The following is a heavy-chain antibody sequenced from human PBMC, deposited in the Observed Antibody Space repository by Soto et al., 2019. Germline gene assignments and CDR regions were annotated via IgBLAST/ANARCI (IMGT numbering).Heavy chain of an antibody. Sequence: QVQLQQWGAGLLKPSETLSLTCAVYGGSFSDYYWTWIRQSQGKGLEWIGEINRNGYTKYSPSLQGRVTLSVDTTRKQVSLRLTSVTAADAAVYYCARGAWDNSAYYFFDYWGQGTLVTVSS. V-gene: IGHV4-34*01. CDR1: GGSFSDYY. CDR3: ARGAWDNSAYYFFDY. CDR2: INRNGYT. J-gene: IGHJ4*02. D-gene: IGHD3-22*01.